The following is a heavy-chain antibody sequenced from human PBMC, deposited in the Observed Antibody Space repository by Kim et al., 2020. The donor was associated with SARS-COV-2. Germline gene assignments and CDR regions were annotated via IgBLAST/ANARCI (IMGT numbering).Heavy chain of an antibody. Sequence: GGSLRLSCAASGCTFSASAMNWVRQASGKGLEWVGRIRSKPNNYATSYAASVTGRFTISRDDSTNTVYLQMDSLKTDDTAVYFCSRHSGKHGDRGFDNWGQGTLVTVSS. D-gene: IGHD4-17*01. CDR2: IRSKPNNYAT. CDR3: SRHSGKHGDRGFDN. V-gene: IGHV3-73*01. J-gene: IGHJ4*02. CDR1: GCTFSASA.